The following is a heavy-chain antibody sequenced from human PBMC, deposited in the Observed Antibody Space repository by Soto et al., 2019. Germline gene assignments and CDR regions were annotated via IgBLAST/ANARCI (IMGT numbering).Heavy chain of an antibody. CDR3: AMVDVYVTPSPQDV. D-gene: IGHD3-16*01. J-gene: IGHJ6*02. CDR1: GYTFTRYG. Sequence: QVQLVQSGAEVKNPGASVKVSCKASGYTFTRYGIGWARQAPGQGLEWMGWINTYNGNTKYAQNVQGRVTLTTDTSTSTAYMELSSLRSNDTAIYYCAMVDVYVTPSPQDVWGQGTTVIVSS. CDR2: INTYNGNT. V-gene: IGHV1-18*01.